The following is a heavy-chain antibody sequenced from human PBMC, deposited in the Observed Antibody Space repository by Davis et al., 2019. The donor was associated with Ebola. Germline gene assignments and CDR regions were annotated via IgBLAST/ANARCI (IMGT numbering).Heavy chain of an antibody. CDR2: ISYYGE. Sequence: GSSLKISCAASGFTFSSYAMTWVRQAPEKGLEWVSTISYYGENYADSVKGRFTVSRDDSKSALFLQMNSLRVEDTAIYYCVKGLYLLDYWGQGTPVTVSS. V-gene: IGHV3-23*01. J-gene: IGHJ4*02. CDR3: VKGLYLLDY. D-gene: IGHD5/OR15-5a*01. CDR1: GFTFSSYA.